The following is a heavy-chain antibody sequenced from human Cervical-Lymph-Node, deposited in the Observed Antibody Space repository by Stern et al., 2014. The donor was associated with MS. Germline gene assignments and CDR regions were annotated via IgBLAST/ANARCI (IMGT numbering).Heavy chain of an antibody. D-gene: IGHD1-1*01. J-gene: IGHJ6*02. CDR2: FIPLFGTN. CDR3: ARDNDDNGMDV. Sequence: QEQLVQSGAEVKKPGSSVKVSCTASGDTFINFGISWVRQAPGQGLEWMGGFIPLFGTNKYVGKFQGRLTINADESATTVYMELSSLRSEDTAVYYCARDNDDNGMDVWGQGTTVIVSS. V-gene: IGHV1-69*01. CDR1: GDTFINFG.